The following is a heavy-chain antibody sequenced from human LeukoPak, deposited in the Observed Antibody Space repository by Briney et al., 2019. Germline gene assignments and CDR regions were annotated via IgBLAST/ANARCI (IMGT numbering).Heavy chain of an antibody. CDR1: GGSISSYY. CDR3: ARRKRYSSSWWDDAFDI. V-gene: IGHV4-59*08. D-gene: IGHD6-13*01. CDR2: IYYSGST. Sequence: SETLSLTCTVSGGSISSYYWSWIRQPPGKGLEWIGYIYYSGSTNYNPSLKSRVTISVDTSKNQFSLKLSSVTAADTAVYYCARRKRYSSSWWDDAFDIWGQGTMVTVSS. J-gene: IGHJ3*02.